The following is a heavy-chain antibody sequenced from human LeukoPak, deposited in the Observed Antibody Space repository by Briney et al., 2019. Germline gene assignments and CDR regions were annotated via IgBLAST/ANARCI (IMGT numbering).Heavy chain of an antibody. CDR3: AKEHITMIVVVTNDAFDI. V-gene: IGHV3-23*01. CDR2: ISGSGGSA. CDR1: GFTFSSYA. D-gene: IGHD3-22*01. Sequence: GGSLRLSCAASGFTFSSYAMSWVRQAPGEGLEWVSAISGSGGSAYYADSVKGRFTISRDNSKNTLYLQMNSLRAEDTAVYYCAKEHITMIVVVTNDAFDIWGQGTMVTVSS. J-gene: IGHJ3*02.